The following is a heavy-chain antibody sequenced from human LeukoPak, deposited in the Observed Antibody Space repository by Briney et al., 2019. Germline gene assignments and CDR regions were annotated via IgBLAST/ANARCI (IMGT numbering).Heavy chain of an antibody. CDR3: ARDYADYVGYFFFDY. Sequence: GGSLRFSCAASGFTFNNYAMNWVRQAPGKGLEWVSSISGGGETTYYADSAKGRFTISRDNSQNTLYLQMNGLRAEDTAVYYCARDYADYVGYFFFDYWGQGTLVTVSS. CDR1: GFTFNNYA. CDR2: ISGGGETT. V-gene: IGHV3-23*01. J-gene: IGHJ4*02. D-gene: IGHD4-17*01.